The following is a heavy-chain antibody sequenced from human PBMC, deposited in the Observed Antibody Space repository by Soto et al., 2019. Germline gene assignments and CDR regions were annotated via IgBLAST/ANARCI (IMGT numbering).Heavy chain of an antibody. Sequence: QVQLMQSGTGEEKPGASVKVSCKASGYTFTGYAMHWVSQAPGQRHVWMGWTNAGNGNTKYSQKFQGRVTITRDTSASTAYMELSSLRSEDTAVYYCARAVAVPVDFDYWGQGTLVTVSS. CDR1: GYTFTGYA. J-gene: IGHJ4*02. CDR2: TNAGNGNT. CDR3: ARAVAVPVDFDY. V-gene: IGHV1-3*05. D-gene: IGHD6-19*01.